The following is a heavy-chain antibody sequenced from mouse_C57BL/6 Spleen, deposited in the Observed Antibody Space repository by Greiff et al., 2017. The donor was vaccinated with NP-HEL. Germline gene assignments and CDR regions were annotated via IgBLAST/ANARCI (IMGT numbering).Heavy chain of an antibody. V-gene: IGHV14-2*01. Sequence: FNIKDYYMHWVKQRTEQGLEWIGRIDPEDGETKYAPKFQGKATITADTSSNTAYLQLSSLTSEDTAVYYCARHYYGWYFDVWGTGTTVTVSS. CDR2: IDPEDGET. CDR3: ARHYYGWYFDV. J-gene: IGHJ1*03. CDR1: FNIKDYY. D-gene: IGHD1-1*01.